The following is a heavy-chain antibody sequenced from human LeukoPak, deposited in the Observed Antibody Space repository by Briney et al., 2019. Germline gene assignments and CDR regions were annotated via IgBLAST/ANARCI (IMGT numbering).Heavy chain of an antibody. CDR1: GFTFSNAW. CDR2: IKSKTDGGTT. CDR3: TTRKVGHSSFRY. J-gene: IGHJ4*02. D-gene: IGHD6-13*01. Sequence: PGGSLRLSCAASGFTFSNAWMSWVRQAPGKGLEWVGRIKSKTDGGTTDYAAPVKGRFTISRDDSKNTLYLQMNSLKTEDTAVYYCTTRKVGHSSFRYWGQGTLVTVSS. V-gene: IGHV3-15*01.